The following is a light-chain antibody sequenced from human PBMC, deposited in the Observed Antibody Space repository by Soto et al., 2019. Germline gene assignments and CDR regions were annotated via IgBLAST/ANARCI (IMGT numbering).Light chain of an antibody. CDR2: WAS. Sequence: DIVMTQSPDSLAVSLGERATINCKSSQSGLYSSNNKNYLAWYQQKPGQPPKLLIYWASTRESGVPDRCSGSGSGTDFPLSTSSLQAEDVAVYYCQQYFRPWTFGQGTKVEIK. V-gene: IGKV4-1*01. CDR1: QSGLYSSNNKNY. CDR3: QQYFRPWT. J-gene: IGKJ1*01.